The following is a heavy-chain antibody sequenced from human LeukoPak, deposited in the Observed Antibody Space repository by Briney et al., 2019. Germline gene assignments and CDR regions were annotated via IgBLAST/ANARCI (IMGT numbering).Heavy chain of an antibody. CDR2: ISYDGSNK. D-gene: IGHD5-12*01. J-gene: IGHJ3*02. CDR3: AKVIVDTILGDAFDI. Sequence: GRSLRLSCAASGFTFSSYGMHWVRQAPGKGLEWVAVISYDGSNKYYADSVKGRFTISRDNSKNTLYLQMNSLRAEDTAVYYCAKVIVDTILGDAFDIWGQGTMVTVSS. CDR1: GFTFSSYG. V-gene: IGHV3-30*18.